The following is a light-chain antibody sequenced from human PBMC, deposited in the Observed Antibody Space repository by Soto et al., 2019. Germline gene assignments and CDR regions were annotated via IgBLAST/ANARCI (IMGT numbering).Light chain of an antibody. V-gene: IGKV3-15*01. CDR1: ESVSSY. CDR2: GAS. CDR3: QQYNHWPRA. J-gene: IGKJ1*01. Sequence: EIVMTQSPATLSVSPWERATLSCMASESVSSYLAWYQQKPGQAPRLLIYGASTRATGIPARFSGSGSGTEFTLTISSLQSEEFAVYYCQQYNHWPRALGQGTKVEIK.